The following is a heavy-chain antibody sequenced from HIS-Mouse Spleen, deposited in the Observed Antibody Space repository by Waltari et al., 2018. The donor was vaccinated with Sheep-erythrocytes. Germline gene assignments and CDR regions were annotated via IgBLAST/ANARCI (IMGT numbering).Heavy chain of an antibody. D-gene: IGHD7-27*01. CDR1: XXPXSRGGYY. Sequence: VQLQXXGXGXXKXXQTLSPXXPVSXXPXSRGGYYWSGIRQNPGKGLEWIGYIYYRXSTYXNPSXKSRVXXSVDTSKNQFSLKLSSVTAADTAVYYCARDPLTGADYWGQGTLVTVSS. CDR3: ARDPLTGADY. V-gene: IGHV4-31*02. CDR2: IYYRXST. J-gene: IGHJ4*02.